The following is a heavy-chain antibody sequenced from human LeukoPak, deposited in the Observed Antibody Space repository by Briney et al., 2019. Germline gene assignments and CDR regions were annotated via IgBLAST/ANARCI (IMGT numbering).Heavy chain of an antibody. CDR2: IYHSGST. CDR1: GGSISRIDW. J-gene: IGHJ3*02. V-gene: IGHV4-4*02. CDR3: ARDPGGGYKDDALDI. D-gene: IGHD3-16*01. Sequence: PSETLSLTCTVSGGSISRIDWWTWVRQPPGQGLGWIGQIYHSGSTYYSPSLKSRVTISVDKSKNQFYLNLNSVTAADTAVYYCARDPGGGYKDDALDIWGQGTMVTVSS.